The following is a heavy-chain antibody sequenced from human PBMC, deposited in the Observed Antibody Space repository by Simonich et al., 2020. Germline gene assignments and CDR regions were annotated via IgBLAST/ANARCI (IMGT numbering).Heavy chain of an antibody. J-gene: IGHJ4*02. CDR3: ARANERDY. D-gene: IGHD1-1*01. CDR2: ISSRSSYR. V-gene: IGHV3-21*01. Sequence: EVQLVESGGGLVKPGRSLRLSCAASGFTFRSYSMNWVRQAPGKGLEWVSTISSRSSYRYYADSGKGRFTISRDNAKNSLYLQMNSLRAEDTAVYYCARANERDYWGQGTLVTVSS. CDR1: GFTFRSYS.